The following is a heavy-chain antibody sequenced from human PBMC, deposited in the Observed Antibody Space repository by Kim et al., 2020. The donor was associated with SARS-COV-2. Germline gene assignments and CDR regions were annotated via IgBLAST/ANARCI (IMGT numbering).Heavy chain of an antibody. V-gene: IGHV4-34*01. J-gene: IGHJ6*02. D-gene: IGHD2-2*01. CDR1: GGSFSGYY. CDR2: INHRGST. CDR3: ARANIVVVPAALALGYYYYYGMDV. Sequence: SETLSLTCAVYGGSFSGYYWSWIRQPPGKGLEWIGEINHRGSTNYNPSLKSRVTISVDTSKNHFSLKLSSVTAADTAMYYCARANIVVVPAALALGYYYYYGMDVWSQGTTVTVYS.